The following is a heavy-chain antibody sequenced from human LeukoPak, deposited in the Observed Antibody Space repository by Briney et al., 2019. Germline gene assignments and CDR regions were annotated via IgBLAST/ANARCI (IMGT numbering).Heavy chain of an antibody. CDR2: IYYSGST. D-gene: IGHD6-13*01. CDR1: GGSISSYY. CDR3: ARVGSSWRYFDY. J-gene: IGHJ4*02. V-gene: IGHV4-59*01. Sequence: NSSETLSLTCTVSGGSISSYYWSWIRQPPGKELEWIGYIYYSGSTSYNPSLKSRVTISVDTSKSQFSLRLSSVTAADTAVYYCARVGSSWRYFDYWGQGTLVTVSS.